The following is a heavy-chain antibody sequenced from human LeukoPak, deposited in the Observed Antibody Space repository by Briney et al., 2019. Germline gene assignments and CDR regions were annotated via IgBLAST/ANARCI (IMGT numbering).Heavy chain of an antibody. Sequence: ASVKVSCKASGYTFTSYGISWVRQAPGQGLEWMGWISAYNGNTNYAQKLQGRVTMTTDRSTSTAYMELRSLRSDDTAVYYCARDSDRWEPTGGWFDPWGQGTLVTVSS. CDR2: ISAYNGNT. V-gene: IGHV1-18*01. J-gene: IGHJ5*02. CDR3: ARDSDRWEPTGGWFDP. D-gene: IGHD1-26*01. CDR1: GYTFTSYG.